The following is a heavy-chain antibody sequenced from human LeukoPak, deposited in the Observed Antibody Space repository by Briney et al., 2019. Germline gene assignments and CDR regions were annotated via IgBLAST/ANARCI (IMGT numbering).Heavy chain of an antibody. J-gene: IGHJ4*02. Sequence: SETLSLTCAVYGGSFSGYYWSWIRQPPGKGLEWIGYIYYSGSTNYNPSLKSRVTISVDTSKNQFSLKLSSVTAADTAVYYCARDLSGDYEKYFDYWGQGTLVTVSS. CDR1: GGSFSGYY. CDR3: ARDLSGDYEKYFDY. V-gene: IGHV4-59*01. CDR2: IYYSGST. D-gene: IGHD4-17*01.